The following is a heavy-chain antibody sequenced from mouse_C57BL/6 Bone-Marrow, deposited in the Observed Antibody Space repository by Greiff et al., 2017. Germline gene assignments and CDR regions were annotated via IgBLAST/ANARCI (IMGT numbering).Heavy chain of an antibody. V-gene: IGHV1-9*01. CDR2: ILPGGGST. CDR3: DRERGFIWGFDD. Sequence: QVQLQQSGAELMKPGASVKLSCKATGYTFTGYWIEWVKQRPGHGLEWIGEILPGGGSTNYNEKFKGKATFTASTSSNTAYMQLSSLTTEDSAISYCDRERGFIWGFDDWGQGTTLTVSS. D-gene: IGHD1-1*01. J-gene: IGHJ2*01. CDR1: GYTFTGYW.